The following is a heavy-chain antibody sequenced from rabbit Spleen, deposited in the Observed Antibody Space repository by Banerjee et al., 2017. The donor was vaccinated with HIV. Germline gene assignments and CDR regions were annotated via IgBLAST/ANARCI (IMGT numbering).Heavy chain of an antibody. CDR1: GFSFSNKAV. D-gene: IGHD1-1*01. Sequence: QEQLVESGGGLVKPEGSLKLSCTASGFSFSNKAVMCWVRQAPGKGLEWIACIDTGSSGFTYFASWAKGRFTISKTSSTTVTLQMTSLTVADTATYFCARDTSSSFSSYGMDLWGQGTLVTVS. CDR2: IDTGSSGFT. J-gene: IGHJ6*01. V-gene: IGHV1S45*01. CDR3: ARDTSSSFSSYGMDL.